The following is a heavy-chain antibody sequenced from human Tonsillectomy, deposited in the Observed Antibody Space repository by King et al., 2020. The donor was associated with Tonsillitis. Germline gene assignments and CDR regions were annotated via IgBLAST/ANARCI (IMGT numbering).Heavy chain of an antibody. CDR1: GFTFSTYG. J-gene: IGHJ4*02. Sequence: VQLVESGGGVVQPGRSLRLSCAASGFTFSTYGIHWVRQAPGKGLEWAALISYDGSNKYYADPVRGRFTISRDTSKNTVYLQMNSLRAEDTAVYYCARAYYYDTSRTPDYWGQGTLITVSS. CDR2: ISYDGSNK. CDR3: ARAYYYDTSRTPDY. V-gene: IGHV3-33*05. D-gene: IGHD3-22*01.